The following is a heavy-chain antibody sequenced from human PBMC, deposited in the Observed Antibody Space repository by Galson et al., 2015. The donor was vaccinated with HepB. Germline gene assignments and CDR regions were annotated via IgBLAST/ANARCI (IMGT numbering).Heavy chain of an antibody. CDR2: IDWDDDK. CDR3: ARILVRVGSGYYTRYYYYMDV. V-gene: IGHV2-70*11. J-gene: IGHJ6*03. Sequence: PALVKPTQTLTLTCTFSGFSLSTSGMCVSWIRQPPGKALEWLARIDWDDDKYYSTSLKTRLTISKDTSKNQVVLTMTNMDPVDTATYYCARILVRVGSGYYTRYYYYMDVWGKGTTVTVSS. CDR1: GFSLSTSGMC. D-gene: IGHD3-3*01.